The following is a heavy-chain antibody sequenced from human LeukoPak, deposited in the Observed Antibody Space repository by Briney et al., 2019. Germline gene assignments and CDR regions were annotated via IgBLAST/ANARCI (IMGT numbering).Heavy chain of an antibody. Sequence: ASVKVSCKASGYTFTGYYMHWVRQAPGQGLEWMGWINPNSGGTNYAQKFQGWVTMTRDTSISSAYMELSRLRSDDTAVYYCARGRCTYCSSTSCYYYYYYGMDVWGKGTTVTVSS. V-gene: IGHV1-2*04. CDR3: ARGRCTYCSSTSCYYYYYYGMDV. J-gene: IGHJ6*04. D-gene: IGHD2-2*01. CDR2: INPNSGGT. CDR1: GYTFTGYY.